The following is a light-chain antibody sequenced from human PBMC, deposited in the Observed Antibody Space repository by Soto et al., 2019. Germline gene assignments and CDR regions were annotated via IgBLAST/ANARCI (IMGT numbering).Light chain of an antibody. CDR1: QDISNY. Sequence: DIQMTQSPSSLSASVGDRVTITCQASQDISNYLNWYQQKPGKAPTLLIYDASDLEAGDPSRFSGSGSGTDFTFTISSLQPEDVATYYCQQYANFPPYTFGQGTKVEI. CDR2: DAS. J-gene: IGKJ2*01. V-gene: IGKV1-33*01. CDR3: QQYANFPPYT.